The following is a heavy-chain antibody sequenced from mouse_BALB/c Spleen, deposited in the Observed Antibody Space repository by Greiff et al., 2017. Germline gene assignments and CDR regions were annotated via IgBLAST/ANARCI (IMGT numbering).Heavy chain of an antibody. Sequence: DVMLVESGGGLVQPGGSLKLSCAASGFTFSSYGMSWVRQTPDKRLELVATINSNGGSTYYPDSVKGRFTISRDNAKNTLYLQMSSLKSEDTAMYYCARALLRLLFAYWGQGTLVTVSA. D-gene: IGHD1-2*01. CDR2: INSNGGST. CDR1: GFTFSSYG. J-gene: IGHJ3*01. CDR3: ARALLRLLFAY. V-gene: IGHV5-6-3*01.